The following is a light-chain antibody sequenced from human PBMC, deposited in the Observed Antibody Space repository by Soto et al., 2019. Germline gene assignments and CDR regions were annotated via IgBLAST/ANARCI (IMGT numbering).Light chain of an antibody. Sequence: SYELTQAPSVSVAPGQTAWVTCGGDDIGDKRVHWYQQRPGQAPVLVVYNDRDRPSGIPERFSGSNSGNTATLTISRVEGGDEADYYCATWDDTLAGPSWVFGGGTKVTVL. CDR2: NDR. CDR1: DIGDKR. CDR3: ATWDDTLAGPSWV. V-gene: IGLV3-21*02. J-gene: IGLJ3*02.